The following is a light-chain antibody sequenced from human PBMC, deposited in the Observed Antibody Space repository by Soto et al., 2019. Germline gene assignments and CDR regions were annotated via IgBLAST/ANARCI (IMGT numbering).Light chain of an antibody. V-gene: IGLV1-40*01. Sequence: QSVLTQPPSVSGAPGQRVTISCTGSSSNIGAGYDVHWYQQLPGTAPKLLIYGNSNRPSGVPDRFSGSKSVTSASLASTGLQAEDEADYYCQSYDSSLSGYVFGTGTKLTVL. CDR2: GNS. J-gene: IGLJ1*01. CDR3: QSYDSSLSGYV. CDR1: SSNIGAGYD.